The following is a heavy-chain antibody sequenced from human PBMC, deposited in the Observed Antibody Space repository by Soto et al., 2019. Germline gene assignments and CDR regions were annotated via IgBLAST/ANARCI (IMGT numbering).Heavy chain of an antibody. CDR3: GRRSLLVAPT. CDR1: VGSISNTADY. Sequence: SETLSLTGTVSVGSISNTADYWAWIRQPPGKGLEWIGSIYYGGTTYYNPSLNSRVTVSADTSKNQFSLRLSSVTAADTAVYYCGRRSLLVAPTWGQGILVTVSS. CDR2: IYYGGTT. V-gene: IGHV4-39*01. D-gene: IGHD2-21*01. J-gene: IGHJ4*02.